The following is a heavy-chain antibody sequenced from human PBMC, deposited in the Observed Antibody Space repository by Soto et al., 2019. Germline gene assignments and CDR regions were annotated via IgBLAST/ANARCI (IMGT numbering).Heavy chain of an antibody. CDR1: GGSISSGGYS. Sequence: QLQLQESGSGLVKPSQTLSLTCAVSGGSISSGGYSWSWIRQPPGQGLEWIGYIYHSGSTYYNPSFKGRVTLSVYRSKNQFSLKLSSVTAADTAVYYCAREITGTRGMAVWGQGTTITVSS. CDR3: AREITGTRGMAV. J-gene: IGHJ6*02. CDR2: IYHSGST. D-gene: IGHD1-7*01. V-gene: IGHV4-30-2*01.